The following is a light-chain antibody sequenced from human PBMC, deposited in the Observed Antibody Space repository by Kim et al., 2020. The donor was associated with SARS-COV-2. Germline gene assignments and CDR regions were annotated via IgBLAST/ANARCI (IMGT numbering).Light chain of an antibody. CDR2: GAS. J-gene: IGKJ1*01. CDR3: QQYARSLWT. V-gene: IGKV3-20*01. Sequence: EIVLTQSPATLSLSPGERATLSCRASETVDRNFLAWYQRRPGQAPRLVIYGASTRTTGISDRFSGSGSGTDFTLTINRLEPEDFAVYYCQQYARSLWTFGQGTRVEVK. CDR1: ETVDRNF.